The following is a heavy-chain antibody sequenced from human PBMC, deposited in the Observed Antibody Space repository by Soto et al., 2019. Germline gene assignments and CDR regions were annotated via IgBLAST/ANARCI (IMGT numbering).Heavy chain of an antibody. CDR3: VREADGGDSDYYGLDV. D-gene: IGHD2-21*02. V-gene: IGHV4-30-4*01. CDR1: GGSISVEHYH. J-gene: IGHJ6*02. CDR2: MHYSGSV. Sequence: QVQLQESDPGLVRPAQTLSLTCTVSGGSISVEHYHWTWIRQHPGKGVEWIGYMHYSGSVYYNPSLQSRLSMSVVTSKNLFSLKLAAVTSADTAVYFCVREADGGDSDYYGLDVWGQGTTVPVSS.